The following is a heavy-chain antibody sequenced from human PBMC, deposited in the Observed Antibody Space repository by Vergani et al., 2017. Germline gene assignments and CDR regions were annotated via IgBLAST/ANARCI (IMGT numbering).Heavy chain of an antibody. V-gene: IGHV1-8*01. Sequence: QVQLVQSGAEVKKPGASVKVSCKASGYTFTSYDINWVRQATGQGLEWMGWMNPNSGNTGYAQKFQGRVTITADESTSTAYMELSSLRSEDTAVYYCARTIFGVVIIPYYYYMDVWGKGTTVTVSS. CDR2: MNPNSGNT. J-gene: IGHJ6*03. D-gene: IGHD3-3*01. CDR1: GYTFTSYD. CDR3: ARTIFGVVIIPYYYYMDV.